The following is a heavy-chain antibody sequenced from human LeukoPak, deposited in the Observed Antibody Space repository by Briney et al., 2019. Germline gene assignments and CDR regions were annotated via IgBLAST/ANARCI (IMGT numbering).Heavy chain of an antibody. V-gene: IGHV3-49*04. D-gene: IGHD3-10*01. CDR2: IRSRAYRGTT. Sequence: PGWSLRLSCSTSGFTFGDHAMSWVRQAPGKGLEWVGFIRSRAYRGTTEYAASVRDRFTISRDDSKSIAYLQMNSLKTEDTAVYYCTRPSSGSIHYYYYGTDVWGKGTTVTVSS. CDR1: GFTFGDHA. J-gene: IGHJ6*04. CDR3: TRPSSGSIHYYYYGTDV.